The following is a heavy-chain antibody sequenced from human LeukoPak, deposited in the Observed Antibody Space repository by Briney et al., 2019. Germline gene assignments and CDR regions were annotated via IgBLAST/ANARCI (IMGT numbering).Heavy chain of an antibody. CDR2: AHGDGSST. CDR3: ARDLHSASDY. J-gene: IGHJ4*02. V-gene: IGHV3-74*01. Sequence: PGGAVRLSCAACGCIFSRYGRHGLRQAAGKGGVWVARAHGDGSSTTYADSVKGRFTIARDNDNNTLFMQLNRLRGEDTAVYYGARDLHSASDYWGPGTLVTVSS. CDR1: GCIFSRYG. D-gene: IGHD2-15*01.